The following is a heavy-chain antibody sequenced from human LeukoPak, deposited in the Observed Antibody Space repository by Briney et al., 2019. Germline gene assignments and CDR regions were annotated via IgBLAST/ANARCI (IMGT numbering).Heavy chain of an antibody. D-gene: IGHD3-10*01. CDR3: AREANYYGSGSYFEGTFDY. CDR1: GGSVSDYY. J-gene: IGHJ4*02. Sequence: PSETLSLTCTISGGSVSDYYWGWIRQSPGKGLEWIGFIYHSGTTNYNPSLKSRVTISIDTSKNEFSLKLTSVTAADTAVYFCAREANYYGSGSYFEGTFDYWGQGSLVTVSS. CDR2: IYHSGTT. V-gene: IGHV4-59*02.